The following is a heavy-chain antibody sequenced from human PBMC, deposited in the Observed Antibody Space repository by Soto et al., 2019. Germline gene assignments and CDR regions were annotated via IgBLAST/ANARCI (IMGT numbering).Heavy chain of an antibody. D-gene: IGHD1-26*01. CDR3: ARREIQGPIDY. J-gene: IGHJ4*02. V-gene: IGHV4-28*01. Sequence: QGQLQESGPGLVKPSDTVSLTCAGYGYSISSSNCWGWIRQPPGKGLDWIGYIYYSGTTYYNPSLKSRVTMSVDTSKNQFSLKLTSVTAVDTAVYYCARREIQGPIDYWGQGTLVTVSS. CDR2: IYYSGTT. CDR1: GYSISSSNC.